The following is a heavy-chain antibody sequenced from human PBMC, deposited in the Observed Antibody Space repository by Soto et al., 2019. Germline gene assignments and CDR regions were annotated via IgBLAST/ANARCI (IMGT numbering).Heavy chain of an antibody. Sequence: GGSLRLSCAASGFTFSSYAMSWVRQAPGKGLEWVSAISGSGGSTYYADSVKGRFTISRDNSKNTLYLQMNSLRAEDTAVDYCAIEFGELSLPDCVDSWGQGTLVTVSS. CDR2: ISGSGGST. CDR1: GFTFSSYA. V-gene: IGHV3-23*01. CDR3: AIEFGELSLPDCVDS. D-gene: IGHD3-10*01. J-gene: IGHJ4*02.